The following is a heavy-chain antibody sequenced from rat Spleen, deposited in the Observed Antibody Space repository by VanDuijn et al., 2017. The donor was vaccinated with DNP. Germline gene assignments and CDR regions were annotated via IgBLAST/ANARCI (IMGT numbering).Heavy chain of an antibody. CDR1: GFTFSDYY. CDR2: ISYEGSST. CDR3: ATRGEGIIH. D-gene: IGHD1-11*01. Sequence: EVQLVESGGGLVQPGRSLKLSCAASGFTFSDYYMAWVRQAPKKGLEWVASISYEGSSTYYGDSVKGRFTISRDNAKSTLYLQMNSLRSEDTATYYCATRGEGIIHWGQGLMVTVSS. J-gene: IGHJ2*01. V-gene: IGHV5-22*01.